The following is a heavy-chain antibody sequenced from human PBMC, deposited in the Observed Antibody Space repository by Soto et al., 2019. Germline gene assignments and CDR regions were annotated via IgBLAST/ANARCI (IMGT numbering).Heavy chain of an antibody. J-gene: IGHJ6*02. V-gene: IGHV6-1*01. CDR3: AREQSRRWYIYYYGMNV. CDR1: GDSVSSNSAA. Sequence: QTLSLTCAISGDSVSSNSAAWNWIRQSPSRGLEWLGRTYYRSKWYNDYAVSVKSRITINPDTSKNQVSLQLNSVTPEDTAVYYYAREQSRRWYIYYYGMNVWGHGTTVTASS. CDR2: TYYRSKWYN. D-gene: IGHD6-13*01.